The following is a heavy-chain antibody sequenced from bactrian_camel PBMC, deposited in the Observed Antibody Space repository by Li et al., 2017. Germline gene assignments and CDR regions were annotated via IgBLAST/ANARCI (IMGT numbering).Heavy chain of an antibody. V-gene: IGHV3S1*01. CDR1: GSIYSRNC. Sequence: QVQLVESGGGSVQAGGSLRLSCAASGSIYSRNCMGWFRQAPGKEREGVASIYRVAGIPAYTVSVKGRFTISEDNAKNTWYLQMDYLKSEDTATYYCAARGGFESGCHLRADFTYWGEGTQVTVS. CDR2: IYRVAGIP. CDR3: AARGGFESGCHLRADFTY. D-gene: IGHD3*01. J-gene: IGHJ6*01.